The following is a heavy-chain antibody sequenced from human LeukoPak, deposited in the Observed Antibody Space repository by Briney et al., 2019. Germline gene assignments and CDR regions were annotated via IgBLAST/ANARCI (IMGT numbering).Heavy chain of an antibody. D-gene: IGHD3-10*01. Sequence: GGSLRLSCSASGFTFSNYWMRWLRQAPAGKGLEWVANIKQDGSEKYYMDSVKDRFTISRDNAKNSLYLQMNSLRAEDTAVYYCARDGYYGSGSYPYFDCWGQGTLVTVSS. CDR1: GFTFSNYW. CDR2: IKQDGSEK. V-gene: IGHV3-7*03. J-gene: IGHJ4*02. CDR3: ARDGYYGSGSYPYFDC.